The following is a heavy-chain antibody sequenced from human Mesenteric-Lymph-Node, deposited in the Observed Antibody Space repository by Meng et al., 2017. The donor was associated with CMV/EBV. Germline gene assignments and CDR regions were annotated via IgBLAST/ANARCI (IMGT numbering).Heavy chain of an antibody. J-gene: IGHJ4*02. CDR1: GGSISSDNSY. CDR2: VYHIGST. CDR3: AREHGSGSSGYYLDY. D-gene: IGHD3-22*01. V-gene: IGHV4-61*01. Sequence: SETLSLTCTVSGGSISSDNSYWTWVRQPPGEGLEWIGYVYHIGSTNYNPSLKSRVTISVDKSKNQFSLKLNSVTAADTAIYYCAREHGSGSSGYYLDYWGQGALVTVSS.